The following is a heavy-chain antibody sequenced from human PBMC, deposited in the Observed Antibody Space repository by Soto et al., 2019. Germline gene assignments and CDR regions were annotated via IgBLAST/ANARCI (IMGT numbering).Heavy chain of an antibody. D-gene: IGHD3-10*01. Sequence: SETLSLTCTVSGGSISSYYWSWIRQPPGKGLEWIGYIYYSGSTNYNPSLKSRVTVSVDTSKNQFSLKLASVTAADTAVYYCARGVNDYYDSGSYYNEVYYFDYWGQGTLVTVSS. J-gene: IGHJ4*02. CDR3: ARGVNDYYDSGSYYNEVYYFDY. CDR2: IYYSGST. V-gene: IGHV4-59*12. CDR1: GGSISSYY.